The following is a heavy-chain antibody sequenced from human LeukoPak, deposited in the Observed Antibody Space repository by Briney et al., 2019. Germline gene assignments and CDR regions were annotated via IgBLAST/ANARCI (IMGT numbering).Heavy chain of an antibody. V-gene: IGHV3-23*01. Sequence: GGALRLSCAASGFTFSSYAMSWVRQAPGKGLEWVSAISGSGGSKYYADSVKGRFTVSRDNSKNTLYLQMDSLRAEDTAVYYCAKDSPYSSGCYLDYWGQGTLVTVSS. CDR3: AKDSPYSSGCYLDY. CDR2: ISGSGGSK. J-gene: IGHJ4*02. CDR1: GFTFSSYA. D-gene: IGHD6-19*01.